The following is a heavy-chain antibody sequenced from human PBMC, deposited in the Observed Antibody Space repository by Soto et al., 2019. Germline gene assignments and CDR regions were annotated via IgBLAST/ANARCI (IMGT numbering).Heavy chain of an antibody. D-gene: IGHD4-17*01. J-gene: IGHJ4*02. Sequence: EVQLVESGGGLVQPGGSLRLSCAASGFTFSAHYMDWVRQAPGKGLECVGRIRDVANSYITEYAASVKGRFTVSRDDSNNLVYLQMNRLKTEDKAVYYCARALRGSYGGKNPIDHWGQGTLVTVSS. CDR2: IRDVANSYIT. CDR1: GFTFSAHY. V-gene: IGHV3-72*01. CDR3: ARALRGSYGGKNPIDH.